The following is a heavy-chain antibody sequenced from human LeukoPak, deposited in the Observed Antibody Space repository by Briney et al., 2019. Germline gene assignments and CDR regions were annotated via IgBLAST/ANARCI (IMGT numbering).Heavy chain of an antibody. Sequence: GGSLRLSCAASGFTFSSYAMSWVRQAPGKGLEWVSAISGSGGSTYYADSVKGRFTISRDNSKDTLYLQMNSLRVEDTAVYYCAKDIRTIDAFDIWGQGTMVTVSS. CDR2: ISGSGGST. D-gene: IGHD2-8*01. J-gene: IGHJ3*02. CDR1: GFTFSSYA. V-gene: IGHV3-23*01. CDR3: AKDIRTIDAFDI.